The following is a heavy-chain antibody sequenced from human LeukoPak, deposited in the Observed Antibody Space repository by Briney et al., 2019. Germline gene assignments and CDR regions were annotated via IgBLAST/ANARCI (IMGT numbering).Heavy chain of an antibody. D-gene: IGHD5-12*01. Sequence: GGSLRLSCAASGFTFSNYAMSWVRQAPGKGLEWVANIKQDGSEKYYVDSVKGRFTISRDNAKNSLYLQMNSLRAEDTAVYYCARDGGYSGYGIYHIDYWGQGTLVTVSS. CDR3: ARDGGYSGYGIYHIDY. V-gene: IGHV3-7*01. CDR1: GFTFSNYA. J-gene: IGHJ4*02. CDR2: IKQDGSEK.